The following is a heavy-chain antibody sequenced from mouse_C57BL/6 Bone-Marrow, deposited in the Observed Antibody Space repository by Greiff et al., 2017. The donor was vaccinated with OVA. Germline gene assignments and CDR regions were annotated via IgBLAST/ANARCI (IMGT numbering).Heavy chain of an antibody. CDR3: TTPYDYRFAY. V-gene: IGHV14-4*01. CDR2: IDPENGDT. CDR1: GFNIKDDY. Sequence: EVQLQQSGAELVRPGASVKLSCTASGFNIKDDYMHWVQQRPEQGLEWIGWIDPENGDTEYASKFQGKATITEDTSSNTDYLQLSSLTSEDTAVYYCTTPYDYRFAYWGQGTLVTVSA. D-gene: IGHD2-4*01. J-gene: IGHJ3*01.